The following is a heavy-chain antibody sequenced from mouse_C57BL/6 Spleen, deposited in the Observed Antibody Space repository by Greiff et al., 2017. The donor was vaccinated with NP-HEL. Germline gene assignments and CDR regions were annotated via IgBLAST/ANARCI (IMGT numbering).Heavy chain of an antibody. V-gene: IGHV1-72*01. D-gene: IGHD1-1*01. J-gene: IGHJ4*01. CDR1: GYTFTSYW. CDR2: IDPNSGGT. CDR3: ARGDYYGYYAMDY. Sequence: QVQLKQPGAELVKPGASVKLSCKASGYTFTSYWMHWVKQRPGRGLEWIGRIDPNSGGTKYNEKFKSKATLTVDKPSSTAYMQLSSLTSEDSAVYYCARGDYYGYYAMDYWGQGTSVTVSS.